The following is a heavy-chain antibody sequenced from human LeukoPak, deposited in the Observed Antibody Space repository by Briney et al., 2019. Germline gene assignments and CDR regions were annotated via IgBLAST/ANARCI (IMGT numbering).Heavy chain of an antibody. CDR3: AKGNWGSTNAFDI. CDR2: IKQDGSEK. J-gene: IGHJ3*02. V-gene: IGHV3-7*01. CDR1: GFTFSSCW. D-gene: IGHD7-27*01. Sequence: GGSLRLSCAASGFTFSSCWMSWVRQAPGKGLEWVANIKQDGSEKHYVDSVKGRFTISRDNVRNSLYLQMSTLRVEDTAVYYCAKGNWGSTNAFDIWGQGTMVTVSS.